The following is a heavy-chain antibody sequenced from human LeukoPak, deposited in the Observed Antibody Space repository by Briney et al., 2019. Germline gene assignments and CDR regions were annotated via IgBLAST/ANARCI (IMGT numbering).Heavy chain of an antibody. CDR1: GFTVSSNY. J-gene: IGHJ4*02. D-gene: IGHD1-26*01. V-gene: IGHV3-66*01. CDR3: ARDGGSYYYHFDY. CDR2: IYSGGST. Sequence: GGSLRLSCAASGFTVSSNYMSWVRQAPGKGLEWVSVIYSGGSTYYADSVKGRFTISRDNSKNTLYLQMNSLRAEDTAVYYCARDGGSYYYHFDYWGQGTLVTVSS.